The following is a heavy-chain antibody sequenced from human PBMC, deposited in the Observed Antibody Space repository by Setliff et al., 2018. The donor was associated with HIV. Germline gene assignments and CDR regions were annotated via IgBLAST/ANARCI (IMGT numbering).Heavy chain of an antibody. CDR2: VSYSGRT. Sequence: SETLSLTCGVSSGSINGYHWSWVRQAPGRGLEWIGYVSYSGRTSYNPSLNSRVTMSVDASRDQFSLKLSSVTAADTAVYYCARTRGRALLSYYFDSWGQGRLVTVSS. CDR1: SGSINGYH. CDR3: ARTRGRALLSYYFDS. J-gene: IGHJ4*02. V-gene: IGHV4-59*01.